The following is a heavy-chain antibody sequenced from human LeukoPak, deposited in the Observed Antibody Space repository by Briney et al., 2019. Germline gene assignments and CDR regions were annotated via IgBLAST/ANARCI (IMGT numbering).Heavy chain of an antibody. CDR2: IYHSGST. D-gene: IGHD6-6*01. Sequence: ASQTLSLTCTVSGASISSGGCYWSWIRQPPGKGLEWIGYIYHSGSTYYNPSLKSRVTISVDRSKNQFSLKLSSVTAADTAVYYCARGIAARGIDWGQGTLVTVSS. J-gene: IGHJ4*02. CDR3: ARGIAARGID. CDR1: GASISSGGCY. V-gene: IGHV4-30-2*01.